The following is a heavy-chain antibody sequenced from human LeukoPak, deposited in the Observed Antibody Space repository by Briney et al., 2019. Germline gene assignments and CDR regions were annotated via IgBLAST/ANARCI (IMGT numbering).Heavy chain of an antibody. V-gene: IGHV3-53*01. CDR2: IYSGGAT. Sequence: GGSLRLSCAASGFTVSNNYMSWVRQAPGKGLEWVSVIYSGGATYYADSVKGRFTISRDNSKNTLYLQMNSLRAEDTAVYYCVRGRVLHGNNYYPLGDSWGQGTLVTVSS. CDR1: GFTVSNNY. CDR3: VRGRVLHGNNYYPLGDS. J-gene: IGHJ4*02. D-gene: IGHD5-24*01.